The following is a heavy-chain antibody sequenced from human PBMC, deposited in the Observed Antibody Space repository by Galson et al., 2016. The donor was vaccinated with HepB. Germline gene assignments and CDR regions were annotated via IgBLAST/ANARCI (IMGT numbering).Heavy chain of an antibody. Sequence: SLRLSCAASGFTFSSYGMYWVRQALGKGLEWVAVISYDGSKKYYADSVKGRFTISRDNSKNTLYLQMSSLRAEDTAVYYCAKDEFLEGDYYYYGMDVWGQRTTVTVSS. V-gene: IGHV3-30*18. CDR1: GFTFSSYG. D-gene: IGHD3-3*01. CDR2: ISYDGSKK. J-gene: IGHJ6*02. CDR3: AKDEFLEGDYYYYGMDV.